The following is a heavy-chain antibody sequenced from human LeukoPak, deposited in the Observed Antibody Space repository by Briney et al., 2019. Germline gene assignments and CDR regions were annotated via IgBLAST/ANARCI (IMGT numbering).Heavy chain of an antibody. J-gene: IGHJ6*02. CDR2: IIPIFGTA. CDR3: ARSPQLWQRVYYYGMDV. D-gene: IGHD5-18*01. CDR1: GGTFSSYA. V-gene: IGHV1-69*13. Sequence: SVTVSCKASGGTFSSYAMSWVRQAPGQGLEWMGGIIPIFGTANYAQKFQGRVTITADESTSTAYMELSSLRSEDTAVYYCARSPQLWQRVYYYGMDVWGQGTTVTVSS.